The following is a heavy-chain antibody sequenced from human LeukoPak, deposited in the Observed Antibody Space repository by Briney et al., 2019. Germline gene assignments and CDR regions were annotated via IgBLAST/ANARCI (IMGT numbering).Heavy chain of an antibody. D-gene: IGHD3-10*01. V-gene: IGHV3-23*01. Sequence: PGGSLRLSCAASGFTFSSYAMSWVRQAPGKGLEWVSAISGSGGSTYYADSVKGRLTISRDNSKNTLYLQMNSLRAEDTAVYYCAKARGPLIGVNWFDPWGQGTLVTVSS. CDR3: AKARGPLIGVNWFDP. J-gene: IGHJ5*02. CDR2: ISGSGGST. CDR1: GFTFSSYA.